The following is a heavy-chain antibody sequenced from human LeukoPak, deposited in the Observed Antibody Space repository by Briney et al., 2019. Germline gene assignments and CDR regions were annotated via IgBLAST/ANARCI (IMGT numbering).Heavy chain of an antibody. CDR2: IYTRGST. CDR1: GGSITSYY. V-gene: IGHV4-4*07. D-gene: IGHD3-22*01. CDR3: AGEGHYYDDTGYYYGGEDY. Sequence: SETLSLTCTVSGGSITSYYWSWIRQPAGKGLEWIGRIYTRGSTKYSPSLKSRVTLSVDTSKNQFSLRLSSVTAADTAVYYCAGEGHYYDDTGYYYGGEDYWGQGTLVTVST. J-gene: IGHJ4*02.